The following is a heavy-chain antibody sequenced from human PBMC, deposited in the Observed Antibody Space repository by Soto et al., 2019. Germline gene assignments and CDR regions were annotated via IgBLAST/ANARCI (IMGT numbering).Heavy chain of an antibody. J-gene: IGHJ6*02. V-gene: IGHV3-30*18. D-gene: IGHD3-10*01. CDR3: AKVGSGSSNYGMDV. Sequence: GGSLRLSCAASGFTFSSYGMHWVRQAPGKGLEWVAVISYDGSNKYYADSVKGRFTISRDNSKNTLYLQMNSLRAEDTAVYYCAKVGSGSSNYGMDVWGQGTTVTVSS. CDR1: GFTFSSYG. CDR2: ISYDGSNK.